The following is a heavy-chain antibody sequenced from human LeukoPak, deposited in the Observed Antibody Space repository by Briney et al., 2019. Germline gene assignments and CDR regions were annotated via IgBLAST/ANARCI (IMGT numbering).Heavy chain of an antibody. CDR3: ARDISSSWYYSVFDP. D-gene: IGHD6-13*01. J-gene: IGHJ5*02. CDR1: GGSISSGFYY. CDR2: IYTSGST. V-gene: IGHV4-61*02. Sequence: SETLSLTCTVSGGSISSGFYYWSWIRQPAGKGLEWIGRIYTSGSTNYNPSLKSRVTISVDTSKNQFSLKLSSVTAADTAVYYCARDISSSWYYSVFDPWGQGTLVTVSS.